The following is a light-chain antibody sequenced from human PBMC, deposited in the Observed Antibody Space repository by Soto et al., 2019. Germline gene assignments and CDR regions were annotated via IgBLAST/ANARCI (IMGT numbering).Light chain of an antibody. Sequence: DIQMTQPPSTLSASVGDRGTITCRARQSISSWLAWYQQKPGKAPKLLIYDAASLESGVPARFSGSGSGTEFTLTISSLQPSDFTTYYCQQPNSYPNPFGQGSRLAI. V-gene: IGKV1-5*01. CDR1: QSISSW. CDR3: QQPNSYPNP. CDR2: DAA. J-gene: IGKJ5*01.